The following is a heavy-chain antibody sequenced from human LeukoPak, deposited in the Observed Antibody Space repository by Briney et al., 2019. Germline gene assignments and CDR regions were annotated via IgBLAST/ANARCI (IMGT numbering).Heavy chain of an antibody. CDR1: GGSFSGYY. CDR2: VNHSGST. Sequence: SETLSLTCAVYGGSFSGYYWSWIRQPPGKGLEWIGEVNHSGSTNYNPSLKSRVTISVDTSKNQFSLKLSSVRAADTAVYYCARPNLTWYQPRRHYYTDVWGKGTTVTVSS. D-gene: IGHD2-2*01. V-gene: IGHV4-34*01. J-gene: IGHJ6*03. CDR3: ARPNLTWYQPRRHYYTDV.